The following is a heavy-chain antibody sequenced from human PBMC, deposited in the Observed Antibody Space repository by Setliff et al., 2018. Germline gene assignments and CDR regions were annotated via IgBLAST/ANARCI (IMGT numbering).Heavy chain of an antibody. V-gene: IGHV1-18*01. Sequence: RASVKVSCKASGYTFTSYGISWVRQAPGQGLEWMGWISAYNGNTNYAQKLQGRVTMTTDTSTSTAYMELRSLGSDDTAVYYCASDGQGNYNFWSGSYYYYGMDVWGQGTTVTVSS. CDR1: GYTFTSYG. D-gene: IGHD3-3*01. CDR3: ASDGQGNYNFWSGSYYYYGMDV. CDR2: ISAYNGNT. J-gene: IGHJ6*02.